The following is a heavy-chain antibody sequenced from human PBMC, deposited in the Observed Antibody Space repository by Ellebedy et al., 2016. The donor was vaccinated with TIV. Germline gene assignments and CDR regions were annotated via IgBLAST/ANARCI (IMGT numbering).Heavy chain of an antibody. V-gene: IGHV1-69*13. CDR1: GGTFSSYA. J-gene: IGHJ5*02. CDR3: ARNIWFGELSDWFDP. D-gene: IGHD3-10*01. CDR2: IIPIFGTA. Sequence: AASVKVSCKASGGTFSSYAISWVRQTPGQGLEWMGGIIPIFGTANYAQKFQGRVTITADESTSIAYMELSSLRSDDTAVYYCARNIWFGELSDWFDPWGQGTLVTVSS.